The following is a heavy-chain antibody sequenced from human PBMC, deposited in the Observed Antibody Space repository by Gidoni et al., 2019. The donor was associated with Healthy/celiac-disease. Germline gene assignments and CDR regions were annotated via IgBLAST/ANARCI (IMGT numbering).Heavy chain of an antibody. Sequence: SYAMPWVRQAPGKGLEWVAVISYDGSNKYYADSVKGRFTISRDNSKNTLYLQMNSLRAEDTAVYYCASPSYSSSWYLGLLGYYYGMDVWGQGTTVTVSS. D-gene: IGHD6-13*01. CDR3: ASPSYSSSWYLGLLGYYYGMDV. J-gene: IGHJ6*02. CDR1: SYA. V-gene: IGHV3-30*04. CDR2: ISYDGSNK.